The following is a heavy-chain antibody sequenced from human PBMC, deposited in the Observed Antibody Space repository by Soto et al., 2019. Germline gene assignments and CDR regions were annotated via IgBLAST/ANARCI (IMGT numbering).Heavy chain of an antibody. V-gene: IGHV1-3*01. CDR1: GYTFTSYA. Sequence: EASVKVSCKASGYTFTSYAMHWVRRAPGQRLEWMGWINAGNGNTKYSQKFQGRVTITRDTSASTAYMELSSLRSEDTAVYYCARDHGYSGYDWANYYYYYMDVWGKGTTVTVSS. CDR3: ARDHGYSGYDWANYYYYYMDV. CDR2: INAGNGNT. D-gene: IGHD5-12*01. J-gene: IGHJ6*03.